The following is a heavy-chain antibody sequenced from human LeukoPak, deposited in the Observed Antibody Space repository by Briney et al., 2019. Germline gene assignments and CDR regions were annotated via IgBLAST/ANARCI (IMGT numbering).Heavy chain of an antibody. D-gene: IGHD3-3*01. CDR3: AHQIDGVVIY. CDR1: GGSISSGGYY. CDR2: IYWDDDK. J-gene: IGHJ4*02. V-gene: IGHV2-5*08. Sequence: TLSLTCTVSGGSISSGGYYWSWIRQPPGKALEWLALIYWDDDKRYSPSLKSRLTITKDTSKNQVVLTMTNMDPVDTATYYCAHQIDGVVIYWGQGTLVTVSS.